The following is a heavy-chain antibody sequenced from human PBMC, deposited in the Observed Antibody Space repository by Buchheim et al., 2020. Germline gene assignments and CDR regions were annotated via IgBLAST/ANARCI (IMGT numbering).Heavy chain of an antibody. V-gene: IGHV3-30*18. D-gene: IGHD3-3*01. CDR3: AKDLVGGFLEWLQRYYYYGMDV. CDR1: GFTFSSYG. J-gene: IGHJ6*02. Sequence: QVQLVESGGGVVQPGRSLRLPCAASGFTFSSYGMHWVRQAPGKGLEWVAVISYDGSNKYYADSVKGRFTISRDNSKNTLYLQMNSLRAEDTAVYYCAKDLVGGFLEWLQRYYYYGMDVWGQGTT. CDR2: ISYDGSNK.